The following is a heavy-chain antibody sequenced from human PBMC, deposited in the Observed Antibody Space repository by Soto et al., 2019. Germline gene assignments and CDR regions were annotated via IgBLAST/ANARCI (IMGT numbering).Heavy chain of an antibody. CDR3: ARQARGFGEYTNSYYGMDV. V-gene: IGHV3-30-3*01. D-gene: IGHD3-10*01. CDR1: GFTFSSYA. Sequence: PGGSLRLSCAASGFTFSSYAMHWVRQAPGKGLEWVAVISYDGSNKYYADSVKGRFTISRDNSTNTLYLQMNSLRAEDTAVYYCARQARGFGEYTNSYYGMDVWGHGTTVTVSS. J-gene: IGHJ6*02. CDR2: ISYDGSNK.